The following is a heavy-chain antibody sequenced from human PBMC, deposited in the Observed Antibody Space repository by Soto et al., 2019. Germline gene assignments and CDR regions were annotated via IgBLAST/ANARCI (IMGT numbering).Heavy chain of an antibody. Sequence: QITLNESGPTVVRPTETLTLTCRFSGFSLTTSGVGVGWIRQSPGKAPEWLALIYWDDDKRYSASLKSRLTITKDISMNQVALTVSELDPTDTATYYCAQRVRRTVFGLVSTTAIYFDFWGQGTPVAVSS. V-gene: IGHV2-5*02. CDR2: IYWDDDK. J-gene: IGHJ4*02. CDR1: GFSLTTSGVG. CDR3: AQRVRRTVFGLVSTTAIYFDF. D-gene: IGHD3-3*01.